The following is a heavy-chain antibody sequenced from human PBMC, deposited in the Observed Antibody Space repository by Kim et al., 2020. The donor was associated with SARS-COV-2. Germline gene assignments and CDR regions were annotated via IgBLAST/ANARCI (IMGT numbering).Heavy chain of an antibody. CDR1: GYSISSGHY. D-gene: IGHD3-10*01. CDR3: ARRVNDAFDI. J-gene: IGHJ3*02. V-gene: IGHV4-38-2*02. CDR2: IYHSGST. Sequence: SETLSLTCTVSGYSISSGHYWGWIRQPPGKGLEWIGIIYHSGSTYYNPSLESRVTISVDTSKSQFSLKLSSVTAADTAVYYCARRVNDAFDIWGQGTMVTVSS.